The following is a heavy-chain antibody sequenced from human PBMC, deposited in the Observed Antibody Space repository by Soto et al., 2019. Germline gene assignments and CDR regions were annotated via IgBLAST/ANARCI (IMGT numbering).Heavy chain of an antibody. CDR2: ISGSGGST. D-gene: IGHD3-22*01. V-gene: IGHV3-23*01. CDR3: AKAKYYDSTGYLYYFDY. Sequence: PGGSLRLSCAASGFTFSSYAMSWVRQAPGKGLEWASSISGSGGSTYYADSVKGRFTISRDNSKNTLYLQMNSLRAEDTAVYYCAKAKYYDSTGYLYYFDYWGQGTLVTVSS. CDR1: GFTFSSYA. J-gene: IGHJ4*02.